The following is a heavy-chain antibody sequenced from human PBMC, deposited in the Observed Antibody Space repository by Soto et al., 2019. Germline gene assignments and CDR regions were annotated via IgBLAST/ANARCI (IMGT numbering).Heavy chain of an antibody. CDR3: AREDDGGDRDYYGLDV. Sequence: SETRSHTGSVAGGSIRYEYYNWHWIRQSPGKGLEWIGYIHYSGSIIYNPSFKSRVTISVDTSKNQFSLQLSSVTAADTAVYFCAREDDGGDRDYYGLDVWGQGTTVTVSS. V-gene: IGHV4-30-4*08. CDR2: IHYSGSI. J-gene: IGHJ6*02. CDR1: GGSIRYEYYN. D-gene: IGHD2-21*02.